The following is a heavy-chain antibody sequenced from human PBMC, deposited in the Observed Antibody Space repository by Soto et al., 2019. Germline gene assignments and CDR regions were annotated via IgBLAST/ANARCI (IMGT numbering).Heavy chain of an antibody. J-gene: IGHJ6*02. CDR3: ARGGLVITDFYYGLHV. D-gene: IGHD3-9*01. Sequence: QVHLVQSGAEVKKPGSSVKVSCKISGGTFRTTAISWVRQAPGQGLEWMGEITPVFGTPDYAPKFQGRITITADESTSTVYMDLSSLRFEDTAVYYCARGGLVITDFYYGLHVWGQGTTVTVSS. V-gene: IGHV1-69*01. CDR1: GGTFRTTA. CDR2: ITPVFGTP.